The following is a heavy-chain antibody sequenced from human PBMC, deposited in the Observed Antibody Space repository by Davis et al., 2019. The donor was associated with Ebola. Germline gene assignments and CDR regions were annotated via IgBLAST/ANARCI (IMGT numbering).Heavy chain of an antibody. D-gene: IGHD2-8*02. CDR3: ARGSWWAGDI. Sequence: SVKVSCKASGYTFTSYGISWVRQAPGQGLEWMGGIIPIFGTANYAQKFQGRVTITADESTSTAYMELSSLRSEDTAVYYCARGSWWAGDIWGQGTMVTVSS. J-gene: IGHJ3*02. CDR2: IIPIFGTA. CDR1: GYTFTSYG. V-gene: IGHV1-69*13.